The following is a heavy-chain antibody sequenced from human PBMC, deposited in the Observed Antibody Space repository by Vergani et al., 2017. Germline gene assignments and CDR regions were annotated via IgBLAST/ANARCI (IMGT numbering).Heavy chain of an antibody. V-gene: IGHV3-72*01. J-gene: IGHJ3*02. CDR3: VRVKGSNWNDHLYDI. CDR2: IRNKANDYTT. D-gene: IGHD1-1*01. Sequence: EVQLLESGGGLVQPGGSLRLSCEASGFSFPGYAMSWVRQAPGKGLEWVGRIRNKANDYTTQYAASVKGRFTSSRDDSKSYLYLQMNSLQTEDTALYYCVRVKGSNWNDHLYDIWGQGTLVTVSS. CDR1: GFSFPGYA.